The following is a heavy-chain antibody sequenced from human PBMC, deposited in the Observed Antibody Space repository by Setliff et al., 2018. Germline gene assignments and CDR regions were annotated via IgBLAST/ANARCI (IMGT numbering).Heavy chain of an antibody. CDR1: GYIFTDYY. CDR2: INPNSGGT. Sequence: GASVKVSCKASGYIFTDYYMHWVRQAPGQELGWMGRINPNSGGTNYAQKFQGRVTMTRDTSISTAYTELSSLRSEDTATYYCARDTRDKYDTSGYYLSLDYWGQGTLVTVSS. D-gene: IGHD3-22*01. CDR3: ARDTRDKYDTSGYYLSLDY. J-gene: IGHJ4*02. V-gene: IGHV1-2*06.